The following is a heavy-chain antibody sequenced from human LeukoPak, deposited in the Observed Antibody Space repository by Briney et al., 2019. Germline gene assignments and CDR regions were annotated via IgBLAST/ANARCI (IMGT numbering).Heavy chain of an antibody. D-gene: IGHD1-26*01. V-gene: IGHV3-48*02. Sequence: GGSLRLSCAASGFTFSTYSINWVRQAPGKGLEWVSYISGSSTTIYYVDSVKGRFTISRDNAKNSLYLQMNSLRDEDTAVYYCARDLVGATASWGQGTLVTVSS. J-gene: IGHJ5*02. CDR2: ISGSSTTI. CDR1: GFTFSTYS. CDR3: ARDLVGATAS.